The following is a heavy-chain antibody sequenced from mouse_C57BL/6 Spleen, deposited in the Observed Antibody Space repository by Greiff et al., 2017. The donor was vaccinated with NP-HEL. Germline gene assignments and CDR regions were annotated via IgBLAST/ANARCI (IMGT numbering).Heavy chain of an antibody. CDR3: ASGLGDWYFDV. J-gene: IGHJ1*03. CDR1: GYTFTDYN. V-gene: IGHV1-22*01. D-gene: IGHD4-1*01. Sequence: LVKPGASVKMSCKASGYTFTDYNMHWVKQSHGKSLEWIGYINPNNGGTSYNQKFKGKATLTVNKFSSTAYMELRSLTSEDSAVYYCASGLGDWYFDVWGTGTTVTVSS. CDR2: INPNNGGT.